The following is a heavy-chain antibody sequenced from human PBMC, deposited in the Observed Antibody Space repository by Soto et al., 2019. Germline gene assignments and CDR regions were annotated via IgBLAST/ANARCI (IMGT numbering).Heavy chain of an antibody. CDR1: GGSISSSSYY. Sequence: PSETLSLTCTVSGGSISSSSYYWGWIRQPPGKGLEWIGSIYYSGSTYYNPSLNSRVTISVDTSKNQFSLKLSSVTAADTAVYYCARTYYDILTGYYNSFDYWGQGTLVTVSS. CDR3: ARTYYDILTGYYNSFDY. V-gene: IGHV4-39*01. J-gene: IGHJ4*02. CDR2: IYYSGST. D-gene: IGHD3-9*01.